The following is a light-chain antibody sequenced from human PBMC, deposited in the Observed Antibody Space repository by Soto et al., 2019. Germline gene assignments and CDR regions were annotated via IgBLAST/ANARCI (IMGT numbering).Light chain of an antibody. CDR2: EGNGGIVG. J-gene: IGLJ2*01. V-gene: IGLV9-49*01. CDR3: GADHGSGSNFVV. CDR1: SGYSNYK. Sequence: QPVLTQPPSASASLGASVTLTCTLSSGYSNYKVDWYQQRPGKGPRFVMREGNGGIVGSKGDGIPDRFSVLGSGLNRYLTIKNIQEKDERDYHYGADHGSGSNFVVFGGGTKLTVL.